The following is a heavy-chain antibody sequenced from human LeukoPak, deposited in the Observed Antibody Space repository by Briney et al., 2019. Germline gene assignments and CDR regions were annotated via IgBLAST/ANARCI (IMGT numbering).Heavy chain of an antibody. Sequence: GGSLRLSCAASGFTFSSYAMSWVRQAPGKGLEWVSIISASGGSIYYADSVKGRFTISRDKSRNYLQMNSLRGDDTAIYYCAKDVRVGEYYGSGSYFDYWGQGTLVTVSS. J-gene: IGHJ4*02. CDR3: AKDVRVGEYYGSGSYFDY. D-gene: IGHD3-10*01. V-gene: IGHV3-23*01. CDR1: GFTFSSYA. CDR2: ISASGGSI.